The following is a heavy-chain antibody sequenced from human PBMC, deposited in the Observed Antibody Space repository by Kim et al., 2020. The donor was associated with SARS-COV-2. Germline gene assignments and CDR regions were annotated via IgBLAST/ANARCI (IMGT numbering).Heavy chain of an antibody. V-gene: IGHV3-30*18. D-gene: IGHD3-10*01. CDR1: GFTFSSYG. J-gene: IGHJ4*02. CDR3: AKDTASPSISYYYGSGSSIDY. CDR2: ISYDGSNK. Sequence: GGSLRLSCAASGFTFSSYGMHWVRQAPGKGLEWVAVISYDGSNKYYADSVKGRFTISRDNSKNTLYLQMNSLRAEDTAVYYCAKDTASPSISYYYGSGSSIDYWGQGTLVTVSS.